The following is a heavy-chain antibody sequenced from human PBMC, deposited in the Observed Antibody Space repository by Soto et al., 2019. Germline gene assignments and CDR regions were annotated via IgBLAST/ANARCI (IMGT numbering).Heavy chain of an antibody. CDR2: IKQDGSEK. Sequence: GGSLRLSCAASGFTFSSYWMSWVRQAPGKGLEWVANIKQDGSEKYYVDSVKGRFTISRDNAKNSLYLQMNSLRAEDTAVYYCARLIWGYCTNGVCAHFDYWGQGTLVTVSS. J-gene: IGHJ4*02. CDR1: GFTFSSYW. D-gene: IGHD2-8*01. V-gene: IGHV3-7*01. CDR3: ARLIWGYCTNGVCAHFDY.